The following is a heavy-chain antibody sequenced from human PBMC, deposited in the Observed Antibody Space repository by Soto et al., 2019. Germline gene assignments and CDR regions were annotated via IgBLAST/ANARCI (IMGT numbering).Heavy chain of an antibody. CDR2: IKSKSAGETT. D-gene: IGHD1-26*01. V-gene: IGHV3-15*05. CDR3: STGSRFSGSVFDY. CDR1: GFSFRTTW. J-gene: IGHJ4*02. Sequence: EVQLVESGGGLVKPGGSLRLSCAASGFSFRTTWIAWVRQAPGKGLEWVGRIKSKSAGETTDYADPVKGRFTISRDDSKDTLYLHMDSLETGDTAVYYCSTGSRFSGSVFDYWGQGTLVTVSS.